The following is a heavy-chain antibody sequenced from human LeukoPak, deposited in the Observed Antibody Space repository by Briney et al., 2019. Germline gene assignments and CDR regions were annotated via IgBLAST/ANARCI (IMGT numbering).Heavy chain of an antibody. CDR2: ISSSSSST. CDR3: ARDIAAAGTANWFDP. J-gene: IGHJ5*02. V-gene: IGHV3-21*01. CDR1: GFTFSSYS. D-gene: IGHD6-13*01. Sequence: AGGSLRLSCTASGFTFSSYSMNWVRQAPGKGLEWVSAISSSSSSTYYADSVKGRFTISRDNAKNSLYLQMNSLRAEDTAVYYCARDIAAAGTANWFDPWGQGTLVTVSS.